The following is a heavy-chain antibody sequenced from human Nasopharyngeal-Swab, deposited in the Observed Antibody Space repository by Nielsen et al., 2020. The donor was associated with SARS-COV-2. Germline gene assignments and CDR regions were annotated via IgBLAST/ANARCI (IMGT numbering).Heavy chain of an antibody. V-gene: IGHV5-51*01. CDR1: GYSFANYW. CDR3: AKSSGSGYDANSFDF. Sequence: GESLKISCQGSGYSFANYWIGWVRQMPGKGLECMGIIYPGDSDTRYSPSFHGQVTISADRSTSTPYLHLSSLKASDTAMYYCAKSSGSGYDANSFDFWGQVTLVTVSS. J-gene: IGHJ4*02. D-gene: IGHD5-12*01. CDR2: IYPGDSDT.